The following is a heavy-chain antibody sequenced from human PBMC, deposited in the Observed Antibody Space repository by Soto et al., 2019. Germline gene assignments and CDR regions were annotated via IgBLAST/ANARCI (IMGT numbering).Heavy chain of an antibody. D-gene: IGHD3-3*01. V-gene: IGHV3-48*02. CDR2: ISSSGSTI. CDR1: GFTFSSIS. CDR3: ASGGLH. Sequence: GGSLRLSCAASGFTFSSISMNWIRRAPGKGLEWVSHISSSGSTIYYADSVRGRFTISRDNAKNSVYLQMNSLRDDDTAVYYCASGGLHWGQGTLVTVSS. J-gene: IGHJ4*02.